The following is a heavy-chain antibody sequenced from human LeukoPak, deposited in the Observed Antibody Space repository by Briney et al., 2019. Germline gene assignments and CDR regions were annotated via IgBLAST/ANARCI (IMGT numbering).Heavy chain of an antibody. V-gene: IGHV3-7*03. J-gene: IGHJ6*02. CDR2: VNRDGSET. CDR1: GFALSSHW. CDR3: ARNNGMDV. Sequence: GGSLRLSCAASGFALSSHWMTWVRQVPGRGPEWVANVNRDGSETYYLDSVKGRFTISKDNAKNSLYLQMNSLRAEDTALYHCARNNGMDVWGQGTMVTVSS.